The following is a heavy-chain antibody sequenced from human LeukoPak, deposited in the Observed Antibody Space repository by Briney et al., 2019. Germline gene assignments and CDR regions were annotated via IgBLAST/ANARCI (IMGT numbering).Heavy chain of an antibody. D-gene: IGHD3-10*01. CDR1: GYTFTSYG. CDR3: ARFLAPPVGLLLWFGSRDYYYGMDV. J-gene: IGHJ6*02. V-gene: IGHV1-18*01. Sequence: ASVKVSCKASGYTFTSYGISWVRQAPGQGLEWMGWISAYNGNTNYAQRLQGRVTMTTDTSTSTAYMELRSLRSDDTAVYYCARFLAPPVGLLLWFGSRDYYYGMDVWGQGTTVTVSS. CDR2: ISAYNGNT.